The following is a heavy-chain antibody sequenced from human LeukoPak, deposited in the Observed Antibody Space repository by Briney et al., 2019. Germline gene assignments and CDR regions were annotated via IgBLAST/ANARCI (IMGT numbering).Heavy chain of an antibody. J-gene: IGHJ3*02. CDR2: INCNSAGT. CDR1: GYTFTAYY. Sequence: ASVEVSCKASGYTFTAYYIHWVRQAPGQGLEWVGRINCNSAGTNYAQKFRGRVTMTRDTSISTVYMELSSLRSDDTAVYYCAVQTMVANTQGDAFDIWGQGTTVIVSS. D-gene: IGHD2-15*01. CDR3: AVQTMVANTQGDAFDI. V-gene: IGHV1-2*06.